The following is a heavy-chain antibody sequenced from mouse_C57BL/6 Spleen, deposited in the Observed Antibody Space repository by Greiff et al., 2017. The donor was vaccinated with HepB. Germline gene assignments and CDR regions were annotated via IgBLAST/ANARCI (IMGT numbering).Heavy chain of an antibody. CDR3: ARSAYGNYVY. J-gene: IGHJ2*01. Sequence: QLQQSGPELVKPGASVKISCKASGYAFSSSWMNWVKQRPGKGLEWIGRIYTGDGDTNYNGKFKGKATLTADKSSSTAYMQLSSLTSEDAAVYFCARSAYGNYVYWGQGTTLTVSS. D-gene: IGHD2-10*02. CDR2: IYTGDGDT. V-gene: IGHV1-82*01. CDR1: GYAFSSSW.